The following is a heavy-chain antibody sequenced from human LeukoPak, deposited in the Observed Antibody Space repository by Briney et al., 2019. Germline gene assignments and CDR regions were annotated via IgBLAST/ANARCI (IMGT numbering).Heavy chain of an antibody. CDR3: ARGDSSGYSSPVEY. CDR2: ISWNSGSI. Sequence: PGGSLRLSCAASGFTFDDYAMHWVRQAPGKGLEWVSGISWNSGSIGYADSVKGRFTISRDNAKNSLYLQMNSLRAEDTALYYCARGDSSGYSSPVEYGGKGPLFTVSS. J-gene: IGHJ4*02. V-gene: IGHV3-9*01. CDR1: GFTFDDYA. D-gene: IGHD3-22*01.